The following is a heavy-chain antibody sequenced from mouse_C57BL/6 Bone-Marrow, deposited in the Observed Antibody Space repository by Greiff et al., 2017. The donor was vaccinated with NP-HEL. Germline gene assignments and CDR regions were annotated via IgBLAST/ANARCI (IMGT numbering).Heavy chain of an antibody. CDR2: IDPETGGT. V-gene: IGHV1-15*01. CDR1: GYTFTDYE. J-gene: IGHJ3*01. Sequence: QVQLQQSGAELVRPGASVTLSCKASGYTFTDYEMHWVKQTPVHGLEWIGAIDPETGGTAYNQKFKGKAILTADKSSSTAYMELRSLTSEDSAVYYCTREITTVEAAYWGQGTLVTVSA. CDR3: TREITTVEAAY. D-gene: IGHD1-1*01.